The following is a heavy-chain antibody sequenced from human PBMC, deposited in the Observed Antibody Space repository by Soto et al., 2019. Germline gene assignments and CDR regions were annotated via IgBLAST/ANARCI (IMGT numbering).Heavy chain of an antibody. J-gene: IGHJ4*02. CDR2: IIPIFGTA. D-gene: IGHD6-13*01. CDR1: GGTFSSYA. Sequence: SVKVSCKASGGTFSSYAISWVRQAPGQGLEWMGGIIPIFGTANYAQKFQGRVTITADESTSTAYMELSSLRSEDTAVYYCARETGGSSWTMATFDYWGQGTLVTVSS. CDR3: ARETGGSSWTMATFDY. V-gene: IGHV1-69*13.